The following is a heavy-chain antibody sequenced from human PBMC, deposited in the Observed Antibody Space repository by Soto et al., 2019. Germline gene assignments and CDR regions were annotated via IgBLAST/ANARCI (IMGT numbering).Heavy chain of an antibody. D-gene: IGHD2-8*01. J-gene: IGHJ5*01. CDR3: ARLIGNSWLDS. Sequence: SGSLSITCAVSGGSISSCGYSGSWIRQPPGKGLEWIGYIYHSGSTYYNPSLKSRVTISVDRSKNQVSLHLDSVTPDDTAVYYCARLIGNSWLDSWGQGTLVTVSS. CDR1: GGSISSCGYS. V-gene: IGHV4-30-2*01. CDR2: IYHSGST.